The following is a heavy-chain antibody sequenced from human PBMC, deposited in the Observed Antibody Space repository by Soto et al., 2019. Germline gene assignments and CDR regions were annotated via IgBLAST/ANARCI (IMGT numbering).Heavy chain of an antibody. V-gene: IGHV1-24*01. CDR1: GYTLTELS. CDR3: ATGEKYYGSGSSNY. Sequence: ASVKVSCKVSGYTLTELSMHWVRQAPGKGLEWMGGFDPEDGETIYAQKFQGRVTMTEDTSTDTAYMELSSLRSEDTAVYYCATGEKYYGSGSSNYWGQGTLVTVSS. CDR2: FDPEDGET. J-gene: IGHJ4*02. D-gene: IGHD3-10*01.